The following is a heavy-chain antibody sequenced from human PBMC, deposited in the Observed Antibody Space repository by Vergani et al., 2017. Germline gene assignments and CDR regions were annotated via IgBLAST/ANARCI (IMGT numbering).Heavy chain of an antibody. CDR3: ARGNAETYYDFWSGYSKPYYFDY. J-gene: IGHJ4*02. CDR1: GFTFSDYY. V-gene: IGHV3-11*01. Sequence: QVQLVESGGGVVQPGGSLRLSCAASGFTFSDYYMSWIRQAPGKGLEWVSYISSSGSTIYYADSVKGRFTISRDNAKNSLYLQMNSLRAEDTAVYYCARGNAETYYDFWSGYSKPYYFDYWGQGTLVTVSS. D-gene: IGHD3-3*01. CDR2: ISSSGSTI.